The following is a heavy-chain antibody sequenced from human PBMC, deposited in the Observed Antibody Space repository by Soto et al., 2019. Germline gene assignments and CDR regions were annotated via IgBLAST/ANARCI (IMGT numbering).Heavy chain of an antibody. Sequence: GGSFSGYYWSWIRQPPGKGLEWIGEINHSGSTNYNPSLKSRVTISVDTSKNQFSLKLSSVTAADTAVYYCARGGRSSYYYYYGMDVWGQGTTVTVSS. CDR2: INHSGST. CDR3: ARGGRSSYYYYYGMDV. D-gene: IGHD6-6*01. CDR1: GGSFSGYY. J-gene: IGHJ6*02. V-gene: IGHV4-34*01.